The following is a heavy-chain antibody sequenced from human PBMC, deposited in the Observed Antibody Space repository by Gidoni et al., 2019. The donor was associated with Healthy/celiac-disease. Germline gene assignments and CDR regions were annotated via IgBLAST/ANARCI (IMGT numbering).Heavy chain of an antibody. CDR3: AKDLSRLVRGVNS. D-gene: IGHD3-10*01. Sequence: EVQLLESGGGLVQPGGSLRLSCAASGFTFSSSAMSWVRQAPGKGLGWVSAISGSGGSTYYADSVKGRFTISRDNSKNTLYLQMNSLRAEDTAVYYCAKDLSRLVRGVNSWGQGTLVTVSS. CDR1: GFTFSSSA. V-gene: IGHV3-23*01. J-gene: IGHJ4*02. CDR2: ISGSGGST.